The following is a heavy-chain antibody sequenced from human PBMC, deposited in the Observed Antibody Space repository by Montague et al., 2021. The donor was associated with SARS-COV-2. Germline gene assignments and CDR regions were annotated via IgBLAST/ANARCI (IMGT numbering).Heavy chain of an antibody. V-gene: IGHV4-4*02. CDR2: IYHTGST. Sequence: SETLSLTCAVSGDSISTDNWWTLVRPPPGKGQEWVGEIYHTGSTKYKSLHKGRVNMLVDKSWDLSLLMLSSVTAAGTAICYCAREGSGGSALAYWGQGTLVTVSS. CDR3: AREGSGGSALAY. J-gene: IGHJ4*02. D-gene: IGHD3-10*01. CDR1: GDSISTDNW.